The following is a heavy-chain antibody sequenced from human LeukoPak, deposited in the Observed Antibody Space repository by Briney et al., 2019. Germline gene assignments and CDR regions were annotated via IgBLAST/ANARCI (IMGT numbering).Heavy chain of an antibody. CDR3: ARVRYCSTNRCYDREFYN. D-gene: IGHD2-2*01. V-gene: IGHV4-59*01. J-gene: IGHJ4*02. CDR2: IYYSGST. CDR1: GGSISNYY. Sequence: SETLSLTCTLSGGSISNYYWSWIREPPGKGLEWIGYIYYSGSTNYSPSLKSRVTISVDTSKNQFSLKLNSVTAADTAVYYCARVRYCSTNRCYDREFYNWGQGTLVTVSS.